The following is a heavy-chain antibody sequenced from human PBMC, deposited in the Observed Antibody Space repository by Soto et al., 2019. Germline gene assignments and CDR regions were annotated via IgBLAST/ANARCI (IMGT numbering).Heavy chain of an antibody. D-gene: IGHD2-15*01. J-gene: IGHJ4*02. Sequence: ASVKVSCKASGYTFTSYGISWVRQAPGQGLEWMGWISAYNGNTNYAQKLQGRVTMTTDTSTSTAYMELRSLRSDDTAVYYCARGKDIVVVVAAARLDYWGQGTLVTVSS. V-gene: IGHV1-18*01. CDR1: GYTFTSYG. CDR2: ISAYNGNT. CDR3: ARGKDIVVVVAAARLDY.